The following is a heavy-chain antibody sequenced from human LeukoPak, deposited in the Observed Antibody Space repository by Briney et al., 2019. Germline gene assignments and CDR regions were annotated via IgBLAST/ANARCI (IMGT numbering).Heavy chain of an antibody. V-gene: IGHV4-59*12. CDR2: IYHSGST. CDR3: ARDYLYASRRFDA. J-gene: IGHJ5*02. Sequence: SETLSLTCTVSGGSISSYYWSWIRQPPGKGLEWIGQIYHSGSTNYNPSLKSRVTISVDKSKNQFSLKVSSVTAADTAVYYCARDYLYASRRFDAWGQGTLVTVSS. CDR1: GGSISSYY. D-gene: IGHD2-8*01.